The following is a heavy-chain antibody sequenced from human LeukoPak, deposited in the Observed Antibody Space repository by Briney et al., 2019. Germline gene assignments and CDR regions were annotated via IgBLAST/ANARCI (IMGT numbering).Heavy chain of an antibody. Sequence: ASVKVSCKASGYTFTSYGISWVRQAPGQGFEWMGWINPKNGGTNYAQKFQGRVTMTRDTSTSTVYMELSSLISDDTAVYYCTRGVLPARFDSWGQGTLVTVTS. J-gene: IGHJ5*01. CDR1: GYTFTSYG. D-gene: IGHD2-2*01. V-gene: IGHV1-2*02. CDR3: TRGVLPARFDS. CDR2: INPKNGGT.